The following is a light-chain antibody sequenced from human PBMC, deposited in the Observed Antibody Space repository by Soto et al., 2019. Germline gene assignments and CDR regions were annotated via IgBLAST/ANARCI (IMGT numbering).Light chain of an antibody. CDR3: CSYAGTYTNYV. CDR2: DVT. J-gene: IGLJ1*01. CDR1: SSDVGGYNY. V-gene: IGLV2-11*01. Sequence: QSALTQRRSVSGSPGQSVTISCTGTSSDVGGYNYVSWYQQHPGRAPKLMIYDVTKRPSGVPDRFSGSKSGNTASLTISGLQAEDEADYYCCSYAGTYTNYVFGSGTKLTVL.